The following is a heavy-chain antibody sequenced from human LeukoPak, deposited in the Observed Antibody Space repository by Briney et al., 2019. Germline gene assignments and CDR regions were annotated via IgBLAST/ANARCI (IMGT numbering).Heavy chain of an antibody. CDR1: GFSFSSYG. CDR2: ISYDGSKQ. CDR3: ASLYYYDNSGYSD. V-gene: IGHV3-30*03. J-gene: IGHJ4*02. D-gene: IGHD3-22*01. Sequence: PGGSLRLSCAASGFSFSSYGMHWVRQAPGKGLEWVAVISYDGSKQYYADSVKGRFTISRDNSMNTLYLQMNSLRADDTAVYYCASLYYYDNSGYSDWGQGTLVTVSS.